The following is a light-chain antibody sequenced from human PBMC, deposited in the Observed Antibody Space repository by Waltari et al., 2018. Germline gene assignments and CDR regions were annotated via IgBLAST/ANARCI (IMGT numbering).Light chain of an antibody. Sequence: QPVLTQPPSASETPGQRVSISCSGSSSNIGSNYVYWYQHPPGPAPKRLLQRTKQRPSGVPDRFSVSKSGASASLAISGLRSEDEADYYCAAWDDNLNLWVFGGGTKLTVL. V-gene: IGLV1-47*01. J-gene: IGLJ3*02. CDR1: SSNIGSNY. CDR3: AAWDDNLNLWV. CDR2: RTK.